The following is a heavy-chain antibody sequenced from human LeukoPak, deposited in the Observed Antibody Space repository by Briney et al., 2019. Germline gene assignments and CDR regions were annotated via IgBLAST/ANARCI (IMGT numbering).Heavy chain of an antibody. J-gene: IGHJ6*03. CDR2: IYHSGST. CDR3: TRAYYYYMDV. V-gene: IGHV4-4*02. Sequence: SETLSLTCAGSGVSISTTNWWGWVRQSPGQGLEWIGEIYHSGSTNYNPSLKSRVTISVDKSKNQFSLKLTSVTAADTAVYYCTRAYYYYMDVWGKGTTVIVSS. CDR1: GVSISTTNW.